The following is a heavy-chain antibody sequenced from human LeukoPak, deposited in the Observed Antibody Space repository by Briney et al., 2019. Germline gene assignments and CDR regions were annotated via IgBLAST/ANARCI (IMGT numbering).Heavy chain of an antibody. V-gene: IGHV4-59*01. Sequence: SETLSLTCTVSGGSISNYYWSWIRQPPGKGLEWIGYIYYSGSTNYNPSLKSRVTISVDTSKNQFSLKLSSVTAADTAVYYCARTNWNDVFFFDYWGQGTLVTVSS. CDR1: GGSISNYY. CDR2: IYYSGST. CDR3: ARTNWNDVFFFDY. D-gene: IGHD1-1*01. J-gene: IGHJ4*02.